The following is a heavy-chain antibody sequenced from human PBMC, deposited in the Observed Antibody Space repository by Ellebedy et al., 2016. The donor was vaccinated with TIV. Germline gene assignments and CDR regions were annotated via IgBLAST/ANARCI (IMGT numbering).Heavy chain of an antibody. D-gene: IGHD1-26*01. CDR2: ISYDGSNK. V-gene: IGHV3-30*04. Sequence: GESLKISXAASGFTFSSYAMHWVRQAPGKGLEWVAVISYDGSNKYYADSVKGRFTISRDNSKNTLYLQMNSLRAEDTAVYYCASFSGSYLRYYYGMDVWGQGTTVTVSS. J-gene: IGHJ6*02. CDR3: ASFSGSYLRYYYGMDV. CDR1: GFTFSSYA.